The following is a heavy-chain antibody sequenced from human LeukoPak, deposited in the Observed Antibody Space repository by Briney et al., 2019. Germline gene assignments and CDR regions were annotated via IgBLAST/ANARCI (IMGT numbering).Heavy chain of an antibody. D-gene: IGHD3-22*01. CDR2: INPNSGGT. CDR1: GYTFTGYY. Sequence: ASVKVSCKASGYTFTGYYMHWVRQAPGQGLEWMGWINPNSGGTNYAQKFQGRVTMTRDTSTSTVYMELSSLRSEDTAVYYCATDNYYDSSGYQLRYNFQHWGQGTLVTVSS. V-gene: IGHV1-2*02. CDR3: ATDNYYDSSGYQLRYNFQH. J-gene: IGHJ1*01.